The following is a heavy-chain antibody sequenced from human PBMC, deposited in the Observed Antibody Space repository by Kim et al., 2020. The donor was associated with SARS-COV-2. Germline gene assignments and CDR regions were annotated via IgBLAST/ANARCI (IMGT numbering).Heavy chain of an antibody. V-gene: IGHV1-46*01. D-gene: IGHD1-26*01. CDR3: ARDIVGATTDEH. Sequence: SYAQKFQGRVTMTRETSTSTVYMELSSLRSEDTAVYYCARDIVGATTDEHWGQGTLVTVSS. J-gene: IGHJ4*02.